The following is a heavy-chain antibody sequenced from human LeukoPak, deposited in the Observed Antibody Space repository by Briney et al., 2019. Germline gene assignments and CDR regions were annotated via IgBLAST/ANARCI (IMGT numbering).Heavy chain of an antibody. V-gene: IGHV3-66*02. CDR3: ARDYNGDYGYFDL. J-gene: IGHJ2*01. CDR1: GFTVSSNY. D-gene: IGHD3-10*01. Sequence: GGSLRLSCAASGFTVSSNYMSWVRQAPGKGLEWVSVIYSSGSTYYADSVKGRFTISRDNSKNTLYLQMNSLRAEDTAVYYCARDYNGDYGYFDLWGRGTLVTVSS. CDR2: IYSSGST.